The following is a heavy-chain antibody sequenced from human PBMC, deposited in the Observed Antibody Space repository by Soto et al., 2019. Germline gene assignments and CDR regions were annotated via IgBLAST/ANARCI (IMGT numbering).Heavy chain of an antibody. V-gene: IGHV1-18*01. J-gene: IGHJ6*02. D-gene: IGHD6-19*01. CDR1: GYTFTSYG. Sequence: ASVKVSCKASGYTFTSYGISWVRQAPGQGLEWMGWISAYNGNTNYAQKLQGRVTMTTDTSTSTAYKELRSLRSDDTAVYYCARAGPSSGWYSYYYYGMDVWGQGTTVTVSS. CDR2: ISAYNGNT. CDR3: ARAGPSSGWYSYYYYGMDV.